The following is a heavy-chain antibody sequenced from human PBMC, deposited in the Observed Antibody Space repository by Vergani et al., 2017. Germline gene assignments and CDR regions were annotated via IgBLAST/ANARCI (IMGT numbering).Heavy chain of an antibody. V-gene: IGHV4-34*01. CDR1: GGSFSGYY. Sequence: QVQLQQWGAGLLKPSETLSLTCAVYGGSFSGYYWSWIRQPPGKGLEWIGEINHSGSTNYNPSLKSRVTISVDTSKNQFSLKLSSVTAADTAVYYGARGRKWPNVRAPFDYWGQGTLVTVSS. D-gene: IGHD2-8*01. J-gene: IGHJ4*02. CDR2: INHSGST. CDR3: ARGRKWPNVRAPFDY.